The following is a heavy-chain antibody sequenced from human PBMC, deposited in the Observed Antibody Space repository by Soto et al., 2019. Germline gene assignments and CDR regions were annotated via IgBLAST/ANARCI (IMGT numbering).Heavy chain of an antibody. J-gene: IGHJ3*02. CDR2: IDTSGSTT. CDR1: GFTFSSYS. Sequence: EVQLVESGGVLVQPGGSLRLSCAASGFTFSSYSMSWVRQGPGKGLEWVSYIDTSGSTTYYADSVKGRFAISRDNAKNSLYLQVNSLRDEDTAVYYCARDRLTGDRREAFDIWGQGTMVTVSS. CDR3: ARDRLTGDRREAFDI. V-gene: IGHV3-48*02. D-gene: IGHD7-27*01.